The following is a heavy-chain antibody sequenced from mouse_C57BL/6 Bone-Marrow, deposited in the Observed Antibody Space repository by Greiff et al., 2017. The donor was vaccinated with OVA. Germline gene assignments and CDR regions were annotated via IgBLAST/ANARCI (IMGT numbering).Heavy chain of an antibody. Sequence: QVQLQQPGTELVKPGASVKLSCKASGYTFTSYWMHWVKQRPGQGLVWIGNINPSNGGTNYNEKFKSKATLTVDKSSSTAYMQLSSLTSEDSAVYYCAGDSNYVGWYFDVWGTGTTVTVSS. CDR3: AGDSNYVGWYFDV. V-gene: IGHV1-53*01. CDR2: INPSNGGT. D-gene: IGHD2-5*01. CDR1: GYTFTSYW. J-gene: IGHJ1*03.